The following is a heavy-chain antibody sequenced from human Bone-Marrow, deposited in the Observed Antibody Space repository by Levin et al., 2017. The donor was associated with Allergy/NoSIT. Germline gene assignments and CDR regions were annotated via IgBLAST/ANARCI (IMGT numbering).Heavy chain of an antibody. CDR1: GGSFSGYY. CDR3: ARVPTVTTRYYMDV. CDR2: INHSGST. Sequence: PSQTLSLTCAVYGGSFSGYYWSWIRQPPGKGLEWIGEINHSGSTNYNPSLTSRVTISVDTSKNQFSLKLSSVTAADTAVYYCARVPTVTTRYYMDVWGKGTTVTVSS. J-gene: IGHJ6*03. D-gene: IGHD4-17*01. V-gene: IGHV4-34*01.